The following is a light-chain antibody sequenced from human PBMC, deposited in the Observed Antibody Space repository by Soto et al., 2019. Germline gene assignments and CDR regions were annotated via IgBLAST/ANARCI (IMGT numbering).Light chain of an antibody. Sequence: EIVLTQSPATLSFSPGERATLSCRASQRVSSYLAWYQQKPCQAPRLLIYDASNRATGIPARFSGSGSGTDFTLTISSLEPEDFAVYYCQQRSNWPLTFGGGTKVEIK. CDR1: QRVSSY. V-gene: IGKV3-11*01. J-gene: IGKJ4*01. CDR3: QQRSNWPLT. CDR2: DAS.